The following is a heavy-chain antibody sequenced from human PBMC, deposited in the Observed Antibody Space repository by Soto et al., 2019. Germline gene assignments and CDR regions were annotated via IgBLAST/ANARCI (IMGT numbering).Heavy chain of an antibody. CDR1: GNSFNNW. V-gene: IGHV5-51*01. CDR2: IYPGDSDT. CDR3: ARGQWLVGKYYYYGMDV. J-gene: IGHJ6*02. D-gene: IGHD6-19*01. Sequence: GESLKISCKGLGNSFNNWIGWVRQMPGKGLEWVGIIYPGDSDTRYSPSFQGQVTISADKSISTAYLQWSSLKASDTAMYYCARGQWLVGKYYYYGMDVWGQGTTVTVSS.